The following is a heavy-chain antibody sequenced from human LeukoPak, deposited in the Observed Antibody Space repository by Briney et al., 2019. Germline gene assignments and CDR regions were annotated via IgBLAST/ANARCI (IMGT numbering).Heavy chain of an antibody. CDR3: ARDIYDSSGYYYLRYYYGMDV. D-gene: IGHD3-22*01. CDR2: VSAYNGNT. J-gene: IGHJ6*02. CDR1: GYTFTSYG. Sequence: GASVKVSCKASGYTFTSYGISWVRQAPGQGLEWMGWVSAYNGNTNYAQKLQGRITMTTDTSTSTAYMELRSLRSDDTAVYYCARDIYDSSGYYYLRYYYGMDVWGQGTTVTVSS. V-gene: IGHV1-18*01.